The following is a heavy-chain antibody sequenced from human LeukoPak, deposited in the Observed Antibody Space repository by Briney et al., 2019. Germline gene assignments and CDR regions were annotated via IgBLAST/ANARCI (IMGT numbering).Heavy chain of an antibody. CDR1: GGTFSSYA. D-gene: IGHD2-2*02. V-gene: IGHV1-69*15. Sequence: ASVKVSCKASGGTFSSYAISWVRQAPGQGLEWMGRIIPIFGTANYAQKFQGRVTITADESTSTAYMELSSLRSEDTAVYYCARTDLDCSSTSCYTSGSRWPYYYYYMDVWGKGTTVTVSS. J-gene: IGHJ6*03. CDR3: ARTDLDCSSTSCYTSGSRWPYYYYYMDV. CDR2: IIPIFGTA.